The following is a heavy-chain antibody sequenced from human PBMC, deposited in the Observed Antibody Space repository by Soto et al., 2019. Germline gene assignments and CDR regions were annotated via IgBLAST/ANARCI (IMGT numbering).Heavy chain of an antibody. CDR2: TSYDGTTK. Sequence: QVHLVESGGPVVQPGRSLRLTCAASGFPFTRNAIHWVRQAQGKGLEWVAVTSYDGTTKYYAESVQGRFTISRDNSKNTVDLQMSSLRVEDTAVYYCARGRYQSGVGGLDVWGQGTTVTVSS. D-gene: IGHD1-26*01. V-gene: IGHV3-30-3*01. J-gene: IGHJ6*02. CDR3: ARGRYQSGVGGLDV. CDR1: GFPFTRNA.